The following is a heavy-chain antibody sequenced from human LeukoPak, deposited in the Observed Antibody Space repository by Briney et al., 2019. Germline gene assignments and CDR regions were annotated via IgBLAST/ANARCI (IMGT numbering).Heavy chain of an antibody. V-gene: IGHV4-4*02. J-gene: IGHJ4*02. Sequence: SETLSLTCAVSGGSISSSNWWSWVRQPPGQGLEWIGEIYHSGSTNCNPSLKSRVTMSVDKSRNQFSLKLNSVTAADTAVYYCARANSNYLFDYWGQGTLVTVSS. CDR2: IYHSGST. D-gene: IGHD4-11*01. CDR3: ARANSNYLFDY. CDR1: GGSISSSNW.